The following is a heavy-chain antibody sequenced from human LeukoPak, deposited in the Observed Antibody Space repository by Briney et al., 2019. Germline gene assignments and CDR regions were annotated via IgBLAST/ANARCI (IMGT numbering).Heavy chain of an antibody. CDR3: ARGRVDGYNVEDY. CDR2: ISHSGST. D-gene: IGHD5-24*01. Sequence: SETLSLTCAVYGGSFSGYYWSWIRQPPGKGLEWIGEISHSGSTNYNPSLKSRITISVDTSRNQFSLKLSSVTAADTAVYYCARGRVDGYNVEDYRGQGTLVTVSS. V-gene: IGHV4-34*01. CDR1: GGSFSGYY. J-gene: IGHJ4*02.